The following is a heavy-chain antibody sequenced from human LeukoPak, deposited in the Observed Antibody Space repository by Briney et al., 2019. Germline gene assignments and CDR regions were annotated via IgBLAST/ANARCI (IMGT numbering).Heavy chain of an antibody. J-gene: IGHJ4*02. Sequence: GGSVRLSCAASGFTFSSYAMHWVRKAPGKGLEWVAVISYDGSNKYYADSVKGRFTISRDNSKNTLYLQMNSLRAEDTAVYYCARGYSSSWYPPNYWGQGTLVTVSS. D-gene: IGHD6-13*01. V-gene: IGHV3-30-3*01. CDR2: ISYDGSNK. CDR3: ARGYSSSWYPPNY. CDR1: GFTFSSYA.